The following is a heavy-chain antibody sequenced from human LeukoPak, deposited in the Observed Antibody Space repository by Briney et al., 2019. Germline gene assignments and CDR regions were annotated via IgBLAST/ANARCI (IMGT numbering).Heavy chain of an antibody. CDR2: IYHSGST. J-gene: IGHJ1*01. CDR1: GGSISSSNW. CDR3: ARDYYDSSGYPPGYFQH. D-gene: IGHD3-22*01. V-gene: IGHV4-4*02. Sequence: PSETLSLTCAVSGGSISSSNWWSWVRQPPGKGLEWIGEIYHSGSTNYNPSLKSRVTISVDKSKNQFSLKLSSVTAADTAVYYCARDYYDSSGYPPGYFQHWGQGTLVTVSS.